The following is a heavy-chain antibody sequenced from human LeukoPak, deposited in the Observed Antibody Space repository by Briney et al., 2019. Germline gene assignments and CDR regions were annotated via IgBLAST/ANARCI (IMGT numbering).Heavy chain of an antibody. CDR1: GFTVSSNY. V-gene: IGHV3-53*01. Sequence: PGGSLRLSCAASGFTVSSNYMSWVRQAPGKGLEWVSVIYSGGSTYYADSVKGRFTISRDNSKNTLYLQMNSLRAEDTVVYYCARSEMATILGFDYWGQGTLVTVSS. CDR3: ARSEMATILGFDY. J-gene: IGHJ4*02. D-gene: IGHD5-24*01. CDR2: IYSGGST.